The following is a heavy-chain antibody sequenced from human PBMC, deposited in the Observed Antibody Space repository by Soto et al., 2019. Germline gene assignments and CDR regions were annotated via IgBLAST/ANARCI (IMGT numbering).Heavy chain of an antibody. CDR1: GGSISSGGYY. V-gene: IGHV4-31*03. J-gene: IGHJ4*02. CDR3: ARVPTPFSYYYDSSGYFSEFDY. D-gene: IGHD3-22*01. CDR2: IYYSGST. Sequence: SETLSLTCTVSGGSISSGGYYWSWIRQQPGKGLEWIGYIYYSGSTYYNPSLKSRVTISVDTSKNQFSLKLSSVTAADTAVYYCARVPTPFSYYYDSSGYFSEFDYWGQGTLVTVSS.